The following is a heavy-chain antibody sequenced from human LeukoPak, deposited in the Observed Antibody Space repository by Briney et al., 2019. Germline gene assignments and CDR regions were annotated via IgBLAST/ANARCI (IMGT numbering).Heavy chain of an antibody. CDR1: GFIFSSYG. Sequence: PGGSLRLSCAASGFIFSSYGMHWVRQAPGKGLEWVAVISYDGRNKYYADSVKGRFTISRDNSKNTLYLQMNSLRAEDTAVYYCAKDRYSYAYEYFDCWGQGTLVTVSS. CDR3: AKDRYSYAYEYFDC. J-gene: IGHJ4*02. D-gene: IGHD5-18*01. CDR2: ISYDGRNK. V-gene: IGHV3-30*18.